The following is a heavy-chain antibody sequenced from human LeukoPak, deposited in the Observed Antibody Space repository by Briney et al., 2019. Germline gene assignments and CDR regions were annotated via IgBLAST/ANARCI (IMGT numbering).Heavy chain of an antibody. Sequence: SETLSLTCTVSGGSISIYYWSWIRQPPGKGLEWIGYIYNSGSTNYNPSLRSRVTISVDTSKNQFSLKLKSVTAADTAVYYCVRDRELTYWSQGTLVTVSS. V-gene: IGHV4-59*01. J-gene: IGHJ4*02. CDR1: GGSISIYY. D-gene: IGHD1-26*01. CDR3: VRDRELTY. CDR2: IYNSGST.